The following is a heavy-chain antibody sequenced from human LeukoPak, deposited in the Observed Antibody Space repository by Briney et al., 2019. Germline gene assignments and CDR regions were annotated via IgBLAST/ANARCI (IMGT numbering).Heavy chain of an antibody. V-gene: IGHV1-18*01. Sequence: GASVKVSCKASGYTFTSYGISWVRQAPGQGLEWMGWISAYNGNTNYAQKLQGRVTMTTDTSTSTAYMELRSLRSDDTAVYYCVRDAAYSSGWRTDAFDIWGQGTMVTVSS. CDR1: GYTFTSYG. J-gene: IGHJ3*02. D-gene: IGHD6-19*01. CDR3: VRDAAYSSGWRTDAFDI. CDR2: ISAYNGNT.